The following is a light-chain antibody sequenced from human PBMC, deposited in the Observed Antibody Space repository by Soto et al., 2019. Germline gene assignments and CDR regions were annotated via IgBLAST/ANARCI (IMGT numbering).Light chain of an antibody. Sequence: DIQMTQSPSSLSASVGDRVTITCRASRSISSYLNWYQQKPGKAPKLLIYAASSLQSGVPSRFSGSGSGTDFTLTISSLQPEGFATYYCQQYNSYPITFGQGTRLEIK. CDR1: RSISSY. CDR3: QQYNSYPIT. CDR2: AAS. J-gene: IGKJ5*01. V-gene: IGKV1-39*01.